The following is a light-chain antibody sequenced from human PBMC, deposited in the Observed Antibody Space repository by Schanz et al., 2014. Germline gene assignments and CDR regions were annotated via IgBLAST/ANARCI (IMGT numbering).Light chain of an antibody. J-gene: IGKJ3*01. Sequence: EIVLTQSPGTLFLSPGERATLSCRASQSVTSTYLAWYQQKPGQAPRLLIDGASTRASGIPDRFSGSGSGTDLTLTISRLEPEDSAVYYCHQYGTSPFTFGPGTTVDIK. CDR2: GAS. CDR1: QSVTSTY. V-gene: IGKV3-20*01. CDR3: HQYGTSPFT.